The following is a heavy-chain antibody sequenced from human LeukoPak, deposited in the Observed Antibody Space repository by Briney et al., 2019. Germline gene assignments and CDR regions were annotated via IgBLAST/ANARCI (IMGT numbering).Heavy chain of an antibody. V-gene: IGHV3-74*01. CDR2: INSDGTDT. Sequence: GGSLRLSCAASGFTFSVYWMHWVRQAPGKGLVWVSRINSDGTDTNYADSVKGRFTISRDNAKNSLYLQMNSLRAEDTAVYYCARRDDYYDSSGYYYAFWGQGTLVTVSS. CDR3: ARRDDYYDSSGYYYAF. J-gene: IGHJ4*02. CDR1: GFTFSVYW. D-gene: IGHD3-22*01.